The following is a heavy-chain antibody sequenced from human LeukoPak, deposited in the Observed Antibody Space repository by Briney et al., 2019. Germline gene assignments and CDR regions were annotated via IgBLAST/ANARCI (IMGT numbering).Heavy chain of an antibody. Sequence: PGGSLRLSCAASGFTFSNAWMSWVRQAPGKGLEWVGHIKSKTDGGTTDYAAPVKGRFTISRYDSKNTLYMQMNSLKTEDTAVYYCTTDVLRYFDWLNDYWGQGTLVTVSS. V-gene: IGHV3-15*01. CDR3: TTDVLRYFDWLNDY. J-gene: IGHJ4*02. CDR2: IKSKTDGGTT. D-gene: IGHD3-9*01. CDR1: GFTFSNAW.